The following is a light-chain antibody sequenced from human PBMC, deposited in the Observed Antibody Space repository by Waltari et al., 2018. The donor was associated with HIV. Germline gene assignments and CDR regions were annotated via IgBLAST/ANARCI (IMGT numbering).Light chain of an antibody. V-gene: IGKV1-39*01. CDR3: QQTYSTPTT. CDR1: QGINKY. J-gene: IGKJ2*01. Sequence: DIQLTQPPSSLSASVADRFTIACRASQGINKYLNWYRQKPGKARELLVYAASTLQSGVPSRFSAGGSGTGVTLTISSLQPGDCATYYCQQTYSTPTTLGQGTKLE. CDR2: AAS.